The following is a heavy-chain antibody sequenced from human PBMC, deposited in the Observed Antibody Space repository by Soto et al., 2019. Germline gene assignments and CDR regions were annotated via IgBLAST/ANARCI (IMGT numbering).Heavy chain of an antibody. CDR3: TRQAPYGSVRIYDY. CDR1: SGSISSPNW. Sequence: QVQLEESGPGLVKPSGTLSLTCTVSSGSISSPNWWSWVRQPPGKGLEWVGEIYHSGGTRYNPSLKSRVTISVDTSQNQFSLKLTSVPAADTAMYYCTRQAPYGSVRIYDYWGQGTLVSVSS. J-gene: IGHJ4*02. D-gene: IGHD3-10*01. CDR2: IYHSGGT. V-gene: IGHV4-4*02.